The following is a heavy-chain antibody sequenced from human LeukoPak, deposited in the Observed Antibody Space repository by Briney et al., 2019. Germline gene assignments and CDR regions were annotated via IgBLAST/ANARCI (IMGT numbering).Heavy chain of an antibody. CDR1: GGSLSGYY. CDR2: INHSGST. CDR3: ARVPYCSGGSCNYYYYYGMDV. Sequence: PSETLSLTCAVYGGSLSGYYWSWIRQPPGKGLEWIGEINHSGSTNCNPSLKSRVTISVDTSKNQFSLKQSSVTAADTAVYYCARVPYCSGGSCNYYYYYGMDVWGQGTTVTVSS. J-gene: IGHJ6*02. V-gene: IGHV4-34*01. D-gene: IGHD2-15*01.